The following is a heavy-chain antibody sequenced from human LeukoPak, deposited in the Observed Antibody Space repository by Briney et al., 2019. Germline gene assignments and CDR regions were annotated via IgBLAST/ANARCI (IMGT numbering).Heavy chain of an antibody. J-gene: IGHJ5*02. D-gene: IGHD2-2*01. Sequence: SETLSHTCAVSGGSISSGGYSWSWIRQPPGKGLEWIGYTYHSGSTYYNPSLKSRVTISVDRSKNQFSLKLSSVTAADTAVYYCARAGPQYCSSTSCYYGEFDPWGQGTLVTVSS. CDR2: TYHSGST. CDR3: ARAGPQYCSSTSCYYGEFDP. V-gene: IGHV4-30-2*01. CDR1: GGSISSGGYS.